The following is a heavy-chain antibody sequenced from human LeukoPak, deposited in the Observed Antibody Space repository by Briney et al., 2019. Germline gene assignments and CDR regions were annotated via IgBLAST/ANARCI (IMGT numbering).Heavy chain of an antibody. CDR2: INHSGST. CDR1: GGSFSGYY. Sequence: SETLSLTCAVYGGSFSGYYWSWIRQPPGKGLEWIGEINHSGSTNYNPSLKSRVTISVDTSKNQFSLKLSSVTAADTAVYYCARRAAAAAPTYYYYYYGMGVWGQGTTVTVSS. J-gene: IGHJ6*02. CDR3: ARRAAAAAPTYYYYYYGMGV. D-gene: IGHD6-13*01. V-gene: IGHV4-34*01.